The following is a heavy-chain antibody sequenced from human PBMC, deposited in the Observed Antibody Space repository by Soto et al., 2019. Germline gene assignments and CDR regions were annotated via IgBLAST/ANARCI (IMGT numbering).Heavy chain of an antibody. CDR1: GFTFGDYA. J-gene: IGHJ4*02. D-gene: IGHD3-22*01. Sequence: GGSLRLSCTASGFTFGDYAMSWFRQAPGKGLEWVGFIRSKAYGGTTEYAASVKGRFTISRDDSKSIAYLQMNSLKTEDTAVYYCTRDRDYYYDSSGYTPLLDYWGQGTLVTVSS. CDR2: IRSKAYGGTT. CDR3: TRDRDYYYDSSGYTPLLDY. V-gene: IGHV3-49*03.